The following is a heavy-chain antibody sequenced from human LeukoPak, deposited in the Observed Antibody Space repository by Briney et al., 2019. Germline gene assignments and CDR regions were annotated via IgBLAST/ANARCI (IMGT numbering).Heavy chain of an antibody. CDR2: INPSGGGT. Sequence: ASVKVSCKASGYAFTGHYIHWVRQAPGQGLEWMGIINPSGGGTTYAQNFQGRVTLTRDTSTTTVFMELGSLRSEDTAVYYCARVGSRGESGWFDPWGQGTLVTVSS. J-gene: IGHJ5*02. V-gene: IGHV1-46*01. D-gene: IGHD1-26*01. CDR1: GYAFTGHY. CDR3: ARVGSRGESGWFDP.